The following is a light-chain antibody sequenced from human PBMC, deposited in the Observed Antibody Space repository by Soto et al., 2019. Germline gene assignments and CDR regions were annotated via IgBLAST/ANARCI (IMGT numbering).Light chain of an antibody. CDR3: QQYNSWPPRT. CDR2: GAS. V-gene: IGKV3-15*01. CDR1: QSVSSN. Sequence: EIVMTPSPATLSVSPGERATLSCRASQSVSSNFAWYQQKPGQAPRLLIYGASTRATGLPARFSGSGSGTEFTLTISSLQSEELAVYYCQQYNSWPPRTFGGGTKVEIK. J-gene: IGKJ4*01.